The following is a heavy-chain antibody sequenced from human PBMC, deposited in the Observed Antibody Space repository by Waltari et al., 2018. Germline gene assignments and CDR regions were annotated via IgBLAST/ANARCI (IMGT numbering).Heavy chain of an antibody. CDR1: GQSFSSAHY. CDR2: IYHLGNT. CDR3: TSQYDRSGYHEFDY. Sequence: QVKLQESGPGLVKPSETLSLTCRVTGQSFSSAHYWGWIRQSPGKGLEWLGSIYHLGNTYYNPSLKTRVTISVDLSKNQFSLKLSSVTAADTAMYYCTSQYDRSGYHEFDYWGQGILVRVSS. V-gene: IGHV4-38-2*02. J-gene: IGHJ4*02. D-gene: IGHD3-22*01.